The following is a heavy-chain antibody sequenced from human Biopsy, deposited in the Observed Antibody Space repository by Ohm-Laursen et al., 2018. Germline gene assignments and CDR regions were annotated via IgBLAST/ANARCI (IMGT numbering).Heavy chain of an antibody. CDR3: ATPFQYYDSWGGYPPFDH. J-gene: IGHJ4*02. CDR2: IIAVSGLV. D-gene: IGHD3-3*01. Sequence: SSVKVSCKASGGTFSNYAISWVRQAPGEGLEWMGGIIAVSGLVNYAPKFQGRVSIAADKSTTTAYMELSNLKSEDTVVYYCATPFQYYDSWGGYPPFDHWGQGTLVTVSS. CDR1: GGTFSNYA. V-gene: IGHV1-69*17.